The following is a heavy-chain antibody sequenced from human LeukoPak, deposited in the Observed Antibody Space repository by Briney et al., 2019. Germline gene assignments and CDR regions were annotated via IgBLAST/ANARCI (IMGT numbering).Heavy chain of an antibody. V-gene: IGHV3-30-3*01. J-gene: IGHJ4*02. D-gene: IGHD3-22*01. CDR3: ARESGMGDDSSGYSEYFDY. Sequence: PGGSVRLSCAASGFTFSSYAMQWVRQAPGKGREWVVVISYDGSNKYYADSVEGRFTISRDNSKNTLYLQMNSLRAEDTAVYYCARESGMGDDSSGYSEYFDYWGQGTLVTVSS. CDR2: ISYDGSNK. CDR1: GFTFSSYA.